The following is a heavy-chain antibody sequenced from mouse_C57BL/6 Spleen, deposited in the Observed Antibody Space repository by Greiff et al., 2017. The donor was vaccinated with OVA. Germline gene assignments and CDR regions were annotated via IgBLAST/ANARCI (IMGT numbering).Heavy chain of an antibody. V-gene: IGHV1-26*01. Sequence: EVQLQQSGPELVKPGASVKISCKASGYTFTDYYMNWVKQSHGKSLEWIGDINTNNGGTSYNQQFKGKGTFTVDKSSSTAFMELRRLTSEDSAVYYCARKDYGFAYWGQGTTLPVSS. D-gene: IGHD1-1*01. J-gene: IGHJ2*01. CDR3: ARKDYGFAY. CDR1: GYTFTDYY. CDR2: INTNNGGT.